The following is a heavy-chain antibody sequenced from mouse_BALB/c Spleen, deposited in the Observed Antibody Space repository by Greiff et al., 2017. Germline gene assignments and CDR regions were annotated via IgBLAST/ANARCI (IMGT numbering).Heavy chain of an antibody. J-gene: IGHJ3*01. CDR2: ISNGGGST. V-gene: IGHV5-12-2*01. CDR1: GFTFSSYT. D-gene: IGHD2-3*01. CDR3: ARLGTGYLFAY. Sequence: EVMLVESGGGLVQPGGSLKLSCAASGFTFSSYTMSWVRQTPEKRLEWVAYISNGGGSTYYPDTVKGRFTISRDNAKNTLYLQMSSLKSEDTAMYYCARLGTGYLFAYWGQGTLVTVSA.